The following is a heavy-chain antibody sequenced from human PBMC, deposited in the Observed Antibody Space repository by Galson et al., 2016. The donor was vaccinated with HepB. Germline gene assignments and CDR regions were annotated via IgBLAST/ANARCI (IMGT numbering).Heavy chain of an antibody. CDR2: INHSGST. V-gene: IGHV4-34*01. J-gene: IGHJ4*02. CDR1: GGSFRGFY. CDR3: ARGTLWGNSREALAY. D-gene: IGHD3-16*02. Sequence: SETLSLTCAVYGGSFRGFYWSWIRQPPGKGLEWIGEINHSGSTNYNPSLKSRVTISLDTSKKQFSLKLSSVTAADTAVYSCARGTLWGNSREALAYWGQGALVTVSS.